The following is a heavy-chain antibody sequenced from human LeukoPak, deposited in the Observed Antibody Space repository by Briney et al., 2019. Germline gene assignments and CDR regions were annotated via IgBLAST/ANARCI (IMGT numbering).Heavy chain of an antibody. CDR3: ARRGLIGYCSSTSCYSWFDP. Sequence: SETLSLTCAVYGGSFSGYYWSWIRQPPGKGLEWIGEINHSGSTYYNPSLKSRVTISVDTSKNQFSLKLSSVTAADTAVYYCARRGLIGYCSSTSCYSWFDPWGQGTLVTVSS. CDR1: GGSFSGYY. V-gene: IGHV4-34*01. J-gene: IGHJ5*02. CDR2: INHSGST. D-gene: IGHD2-2*02.